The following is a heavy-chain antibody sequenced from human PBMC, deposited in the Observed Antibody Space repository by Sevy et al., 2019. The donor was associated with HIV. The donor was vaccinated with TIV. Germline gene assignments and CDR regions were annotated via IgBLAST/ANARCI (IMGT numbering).Heavy chain of an antibody. J-gene: IGHJ4*02. Sequence: GGSLRLSCAASGFTFSSYGMHWVRQAPGKGLEWVALIWYDGSSKYDADSVKGRFTLSRDNSKNTLYLQMNSLRAEDTAVYYCARGANYYDSSGSQPNFDYRGQGTLVTVSS. CDR1: GFTFSSYG. V-gene: IGHV3-33*01. D-gene: IGHD3-22*01. CDR2: IWYDGSSK. CDR3: ARGANYYDSSGSQPNFDY.